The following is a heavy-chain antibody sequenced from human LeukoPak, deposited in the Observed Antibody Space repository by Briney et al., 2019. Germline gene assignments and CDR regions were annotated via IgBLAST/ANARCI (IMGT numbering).Heavy chain of an antibody. D-gene: IGHD2-2*01. CDR2: ISSSSSTI. J-gene: IGHJ6*02. CDR3: ARMRRIVVVPAASSYYYYGMDV. Sequence: GGSLRLSCAASGFTFSSYSMNWVRQAPGKGLEWVSYISSSSSTIYYADSVKGRFTISRDNAKNSLYLQMNSLRAEDTAVYYCARMRRIVVVPAASSYYYYGMDVWGQGTTVTVSS. V-gene: IGHV3-48*01. CDR1: GFTFSSYS.